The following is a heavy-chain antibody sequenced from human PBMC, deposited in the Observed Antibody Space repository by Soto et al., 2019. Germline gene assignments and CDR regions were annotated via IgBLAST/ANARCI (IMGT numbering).Heavy chain of an antibody. CDR3: ARVGYCSGGSCYSYYYYYMDV. CDR1: GYTFTSYG. D-gene: IGHD2-15*01. Sequence: ASVKVSCKASGYTFTSYGISWVRQAPGQGLEWMGWISAYNGNTNYAQKLQGRVTMTTDTSTSTAYMELRSLRSDDTAVYYCARVGYCSGGSCYSYYYYYMDVRGKGTTVTVSS. CDR2: ISAYNGNT. V-gene: IGHV1-18*01. J-gene: IGHJ6*03.